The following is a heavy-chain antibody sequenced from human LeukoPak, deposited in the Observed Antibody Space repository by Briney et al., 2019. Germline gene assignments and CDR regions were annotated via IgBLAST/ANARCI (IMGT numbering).Heavy chain of an antibody. D-gene: IGHD2-15*01. CDR3: ARQCSGGSCYGGLPWY. V-gene: IGHV1-2*02. CDR1: GYTLTGYY. Sequence: GASVKVSCKASGYTLTGYYMHWVRQAPGQGLEWMGWINPNSGGTNYAQKFQGRVTMTRDTSISTAYMELSRLRSDDTAVYYYARQCSGGSCYGGLPWYWGQGTLVTVSS. J-gene: IGHJ4*02. CDR2: INPNSGGT.